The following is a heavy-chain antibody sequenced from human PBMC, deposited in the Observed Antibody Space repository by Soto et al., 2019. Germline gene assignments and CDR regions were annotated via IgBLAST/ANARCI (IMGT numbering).Heavy chain of an antibody. V-gene: IGHV3-23*01. J-gene: IGHJ3*02. CDR2: ISGSGGST. D-gene: IGHD4-17*01. CDR3: AREVTTLAFDI. Sequence: RRISKAPGKGLEWVSAISGSGGSTYYADSVQGRFTISRDNSRNTLYLQMNSLRADDMAVYYGAREVTTLAFDIWGQGTMVTVSS.